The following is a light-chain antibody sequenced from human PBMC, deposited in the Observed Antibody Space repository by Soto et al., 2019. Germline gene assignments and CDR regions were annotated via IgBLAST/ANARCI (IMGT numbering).Light chain of an antibody. CDR1: DSNIGSNN. CDR3: VVWDAGLSAGV. Sequence: QSVLTQAPSASGTPGQSVTISCSGSDSNIGSNNVNWYQQFPGTAPKLLIYTNYQRSSGVPDRFSGSTSGTSASLAISGLQSEDEAHYFCVVWDAGLSAGVFGGGTKLTVL. J-gene: IGLJ2*01. CDR2: TNY. V-gene: IGLV1-44*01.